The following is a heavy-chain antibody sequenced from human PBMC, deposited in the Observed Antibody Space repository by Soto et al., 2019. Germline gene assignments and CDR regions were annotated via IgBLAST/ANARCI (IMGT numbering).Heavy chain of an antibody. D-gene: IGHD5-12*01. Sequence: EVQLVESGGGLVQPGESLRLSCAASGFTFSSYWMNWVRQAPGKGLEWVSAISGSGGSTYYADSVKGRFTISRDNSKNTLYLQMNSLRAEDTAVYYCAKAMGEFVEMATTYYFDYWGQGTLVTVSS. CDR1: GFTFSSYW. J-gene: IGHJ4*02. CDR3: AKAMGEFVEMATTYYFDY. CDR2: ISGSGGST. V-gene: IGHV3-23*04.